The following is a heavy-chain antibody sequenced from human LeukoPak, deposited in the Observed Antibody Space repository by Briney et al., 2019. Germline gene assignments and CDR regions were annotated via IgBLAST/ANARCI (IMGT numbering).Heavy chain of an antibody. Sequence: PGGSLRLSCAASGFSVSSSYMNWVRQAPGKGLEWVSSISSSSSYIYYADSVKGRFTISRDNAKNSLYLQMNSLRAEDTAVYYCASPMNYDFWSGSSFDYWGQGTLVTVSS. J-gene: IGHJ4*02. CDR1: GFSVSSSY. CDR3: ASPMNYDFWSGSSFDY. V-gene: IGHV3-21*01. CDR2: ISSSSSYI. D-gene: IGHD3-3*01.